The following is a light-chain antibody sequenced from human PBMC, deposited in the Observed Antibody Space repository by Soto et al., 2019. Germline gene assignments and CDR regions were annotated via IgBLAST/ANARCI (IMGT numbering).Light chain of an antibody. CDR1: QSVSSN. V-gene: IGKV3-15*01. CDR2: GAS. CDR3: QQYNNWPPYT. Sequence: EIVMTQSPATLSASPGERATLSCRASQSVSSNLAWYQQKPGQAPRLLIYGASTRATGIPARFSGRGSGTEFTLTISSLQSEDFAAYYCQQYNNWPPYTFGQGTKLEIK. J-gene: IGKJ2*01.